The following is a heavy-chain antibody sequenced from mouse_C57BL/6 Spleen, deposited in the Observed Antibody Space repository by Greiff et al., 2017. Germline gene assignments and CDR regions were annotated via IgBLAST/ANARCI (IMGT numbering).Heavy chain of an antibody. CDR1: GFTFSDYY. CDR3: ARGDWDYAIAY. V-gene: IGHV5-16*01. CDR2: INYDGSST. Sequence: EVKVVESEGGLVQPGSSMKLSCTASGFTFSDYYMAWVRQVPEKGLEWVANINYDGSSTYYLDSLKSRFIISRDNAKNILYLQMSSLKSEDTATYYCARGDWDYAIAYWGQGTSVTVSS. D-gene: IGHD4-1*01. J-gene: IGHJ4*01.